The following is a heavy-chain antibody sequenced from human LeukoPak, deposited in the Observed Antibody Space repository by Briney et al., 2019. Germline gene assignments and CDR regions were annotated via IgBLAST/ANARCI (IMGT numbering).Heavy chain of an antibody. CDR2: INPNSGGT. D-gene: IGHD6-13*01. V-gene: IGHV1-2*02. J-gene: IGHJ4*02. CDR3: ATWGSSWSYYFDY. Sequence: GASVKVSCKASGYTFTGYYMHWVRQAHGQGLEWMGWINPNSGGTNYAQKFQGRVTMTRDTSISTAYMELSRLRSDDTAVYYCATWGSSWSYYFDYWGQGTLVTVSS. CDR1: GYTFTGYY.